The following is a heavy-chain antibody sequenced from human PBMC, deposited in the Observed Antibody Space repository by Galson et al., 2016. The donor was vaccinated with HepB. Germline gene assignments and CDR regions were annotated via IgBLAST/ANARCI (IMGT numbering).Heavy chain of an antibody. CDR2: INPSGGST. Sequence: SVKVSCKASGYTFSNYFVHWVRQAPGQGLEWMGIINPSGGSTDYAQRFRGRVTMTTETSTRTVYMELSGLRSEDTAVYYCTRGANSYFDPWGQGTLVTVFS. V-gene: IGHV1-46*03. J-gene: IGHJ5*02. CDR1: GYTFSNYF. D-gene: IGHD5-18*01. CDR3: TRGANSYFDP.